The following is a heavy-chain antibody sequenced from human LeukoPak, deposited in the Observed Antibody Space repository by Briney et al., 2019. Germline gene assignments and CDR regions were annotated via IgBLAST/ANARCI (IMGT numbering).Heavy chain of an antibody. CDR1: GFTFSSYD. V-gene: IGHV3-13*01. Sequence: GGSLRLSCAASGFTFSSYDMHWVRQATGKGLEWVSAIGTAGDTYYPGSVKGRFTISRENAKNSLYLQMNSLRAGDTAVYYCARSGYEYFFDYWGQGTLVTVSA. CDR2: IGTAGDT. CDR3: ARSGYEYFFDY. J-gene: IGHJ4*02. D-gene: IGHD5-12*01.